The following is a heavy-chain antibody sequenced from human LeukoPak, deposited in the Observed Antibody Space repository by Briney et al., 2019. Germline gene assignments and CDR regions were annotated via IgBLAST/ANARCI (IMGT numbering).Heavy chain of an antibody. CDR1: GFPFNTHF. D-gene: IGHD1-26*01. CDR3: VKDLSGTWSFDY. V-gene: IGHV3-64D*06. Sequence: GESLRLSCSASGFPFNTHFMHWVRQTPGKALEYASTISTNGETTFYADSVTGRFTISRDNSQNTLYLQMSSLRPDDTAVYYCVKDLSGTWSFDYWGQGTLVTVSS. CDR2: ISTNGETT. J-gene: IGHJ4*02.